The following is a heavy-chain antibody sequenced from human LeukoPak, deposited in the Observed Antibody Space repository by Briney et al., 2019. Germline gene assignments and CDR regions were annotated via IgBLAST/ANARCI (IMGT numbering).Heavy chain of an antibody. V-gene: IGHV4-59*08. J-gene: IGHJ4*02. CDR3: ARGPRGPVAGNYFDY. CDR1: GGSISSYY. Sequence: SETLSLTCTVSGGSISSYYWSWIRQPPGKGLEWIGYIYYSGSTNYNPSLKSRVTISVDTSKNQFSLKLSSVTAADTAIFYCARGPRGPVAGNYFDYWGQGTLVTVSS. CDR2: IYYSGST. D-gene: IGHD6-19*01.